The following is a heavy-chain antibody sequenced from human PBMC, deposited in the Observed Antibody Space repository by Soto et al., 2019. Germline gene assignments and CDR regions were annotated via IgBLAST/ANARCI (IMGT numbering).Heavy chain of an antibody. CDR1: GYTFTSYA. J-gene: IGHJ4*02. CDR3: ASLHCTNGVCYTAPFDY. D-gene: IGHD2-8*01. CDR2: INAGNGNT. V-gene: IGHV1-3*01. Sequence: ASVKVSCKASGYTFTSYAMHWVRRAPGQRLEWMGWINAGNGNTKYSQKFQGRVTITRDTSASTAYMELSSLRSEDTAVYYCASLHCTNGVCYTAPFDYWGQGTLVIVSS.